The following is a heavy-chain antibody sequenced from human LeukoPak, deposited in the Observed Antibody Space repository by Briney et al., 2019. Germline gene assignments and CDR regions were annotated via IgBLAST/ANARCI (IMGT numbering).Heavy chain of an antibody. CDR3: VRDRGFGGDDY. J-gene: IGHJ4*02. Sequence: PGGSLRLSCAASGFTFSSYWMHWVRQAPGKGLVWVSRINSDGSSTSYADSVKGRFTISRDNAKNTLYLQMNSLRAEDTAVYYCVRDRGFGGDDYWGQGTLVTVSS. CDR1: GFTFSSYW. V-gene: IGHV3-74*01. D-gene: IGHD3-10*01. CDR2: INSDGSST.